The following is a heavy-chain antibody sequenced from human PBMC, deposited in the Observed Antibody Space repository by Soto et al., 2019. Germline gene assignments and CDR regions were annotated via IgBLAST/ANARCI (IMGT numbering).Heavy chain of an antibody. Sequence: SGTLSLTCTVSGESVISDDYYWTWIRQTPGKGLEWIGYVYYSVTTFYNASLKSRVSMSVDTSKDQFSLKLTSVTAADTAVYYCARAVIPALYYGLDVWGQGITVT. V-gene: IGHV4-30-4*01. J-gene: IGHJ6*02. CDR1: GESVISDDYY. D-gene: IGHD3-22*01. CDR3: ARAVIPALYYGLDV. CDR2: VYYSVTT.